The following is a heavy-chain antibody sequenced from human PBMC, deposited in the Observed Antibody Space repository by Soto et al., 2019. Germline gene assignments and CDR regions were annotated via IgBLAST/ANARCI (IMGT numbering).Heavy chain of an antibody. CDR3: ARDRAAAGIMDV. J-gene: IGHJ6*02. CDR1: GFTFSSYG. Sequence: PGGSLRLSCAASGFTFSSYGMHWVRRAPGKGLEWVAVIWYDGSNKYYADSVKGRFTISRDNSKNTLYLQMNSLRAEDTAVYYCARDRAAAGIMDVWGQGTTVTVSS. V-gene: IGHV3-33*01. D-gene: IGHD6-13*01. CDR2: IWYDGSNK.